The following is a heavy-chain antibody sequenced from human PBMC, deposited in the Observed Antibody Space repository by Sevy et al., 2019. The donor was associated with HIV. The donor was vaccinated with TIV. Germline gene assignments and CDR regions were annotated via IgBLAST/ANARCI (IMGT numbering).Heavy chain of an antibody. CDR3: ARGVRSSGWYEYFQH. CDR2: ISYDGSNK. V-gene: IGHV3-30-3*01. CDR1: GFTFSSYA. Sequence: GGSLRLSCAASGFTFSSYAMHWVRQAPGKGLEWVAVISYDGSNKYYADSVKGRLTISRDNSKNTLYLQMNSLRAEDTAVYYCARGVRSSGWYEYFQHWGQGTLVTVSS. D-gene: IGHD6-19*01. J-gene: IGHJ1*01.